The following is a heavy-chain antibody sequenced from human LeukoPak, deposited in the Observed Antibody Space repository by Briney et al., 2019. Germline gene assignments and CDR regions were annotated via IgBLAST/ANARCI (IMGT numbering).Heavy chain of an antibody. V-gene: IGHV4-34*01. CDR1: GGSFSGYY. D-gene: IGHD2-2*01. CDR2: INHSGST. J-gene: IGHJ6*03. CDR3: AREGLLGYCSSTSCSAWSYYYYMDV. Sequence: PSETLSLTCAVYGGSFSGYYWSWIRQPPGKGLEWIGEINHSGSTNYNPSLKSRVTISVDTSKNQFSLKLSSVTAADTAVYYCAREGLLGYCSSTSCSAWSYYYYMDVWGKGTTVTVSS.